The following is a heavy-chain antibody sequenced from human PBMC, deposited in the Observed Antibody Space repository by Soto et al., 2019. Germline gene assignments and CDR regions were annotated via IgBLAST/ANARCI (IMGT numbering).Heavy chain of an antibody. CDR1: GFTFSSYA. D-gene: IGHD6-19*01. CDR2: ISGSGGST. J-gene: IGHJ4*02. Sequence: EVQLLESGGGLVQPGGSLRLSCAASGFTFSSYAMSWVRQAPGKGLEWVSAISGSGGSTYYADSVKGRFTISRDNSKNTLYLQMNSRRAEDTAVYYCAKGRRVAVAAPLDYWGQGTLVTVSS. V-gene: IGHV3-23*01. CDR3: AKGRRVAVAAPLDY.